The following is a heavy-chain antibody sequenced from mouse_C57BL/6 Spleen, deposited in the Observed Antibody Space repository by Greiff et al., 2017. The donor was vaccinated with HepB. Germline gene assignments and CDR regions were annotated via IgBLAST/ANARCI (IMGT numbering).Heavy chain of an antibody. CDR3: ARSCLYYGNSLYYFDY. J-gene: IGHJ2*01. D-gene: IGHD2-1*01. Sequence: QVQLQQPGAELVRPGTSVKLSCKASGYTFTSYWMHWVKQRPGQGLEWIGVIDPSDSYTNYNQKFKGKATLTVDTSSSTAYMQLSSLTSEDSAVYYCARSCLYYGNSLYYFDYWGQGTTLTVSS. CDR2: IDPSDSYT. V-gene: IGHV1-59*01. CDR1: GYTFTSYW.